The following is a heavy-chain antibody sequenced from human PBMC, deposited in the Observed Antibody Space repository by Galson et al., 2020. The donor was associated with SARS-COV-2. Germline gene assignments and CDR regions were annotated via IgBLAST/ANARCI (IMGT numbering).Heavy chain of an antibody. CDR2: IFSTGTTI. Sequence: TGGSLRLPCSASGFTITDYYMSWIRQPPGKGLEWISYIFSTGTTIFNAALVEGLSTASRDTAKNSLFLQMNSLRAEDTALYYCPRNTRHYGNCPDSRGQGTLVTV. D-gene: IGHD4-17*01. CDR1: GFTITDYY. CDR3: PRNTRHYGNCPDS. V-gene: IGHV3-11*01. J-gene: IGHJ4*02.